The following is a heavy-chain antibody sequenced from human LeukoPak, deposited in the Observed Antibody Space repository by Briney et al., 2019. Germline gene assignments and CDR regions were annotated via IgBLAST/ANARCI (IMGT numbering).Heavy chain of an antibody. J-gene: IGHJ5*02. CDR3: ASTLGRDGYNS. CDR2: IAYTGST. D-gene: IGHD5-24*01. Sequence: SETLSLTCTVSGGSISSYYWSWIRQPPGKGLECLGYIAYTGSTNYNPSLKSRVTISLDTSKNQFSLKLSSVTAADTAVYYCASTLGRDGYNSWGQGTLVTVSS. V-gene: IGHV4-59*12. CDR1: GGSISSYY.